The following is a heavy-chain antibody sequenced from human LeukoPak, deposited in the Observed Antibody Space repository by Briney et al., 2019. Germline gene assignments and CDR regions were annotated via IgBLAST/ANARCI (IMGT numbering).Heavy chain of an antibody. CDR3: ARVMEDQWLSSAFHY. Sequence: GGSLRLSCAASGFTFSSYAMHWVRQAPGKGLEWVAVISYDGSNKYYADSVKGRFTISRDNSKNTLYLQMNSLRAEDTAVYYCARVMEDQWLSSAFHYWGQGRLVTVSS. J-gene: IGHJ4*02. V-gene: IGHV3-30*01. CDR2: ISYDGSNK. CDR1: GFTFSSYA. D-gene: IGHD3-22*01.